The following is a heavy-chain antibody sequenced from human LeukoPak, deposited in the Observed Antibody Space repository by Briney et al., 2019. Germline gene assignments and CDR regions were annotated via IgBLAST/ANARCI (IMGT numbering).Heavy chain of an antibody. Sequence: ASVKVSCKASGYTFTSYGISWVRQAPGQGLEWMGWISAYNGNTNYAQKLQGRVTMTTDTPTSTAYMELRSLRSDDTAVYYCARDRRRYSSSSNAFDIWGQGTMVTVSS. CDR1: GYTFTSYG. CDR2: ISAYNGNT. V-gene: IGHV1-18*01. D-gene: IGHD6-6*01. J-gene: IGHJ3*02. CDR3: ARDRRRYSSSSNAFDI.